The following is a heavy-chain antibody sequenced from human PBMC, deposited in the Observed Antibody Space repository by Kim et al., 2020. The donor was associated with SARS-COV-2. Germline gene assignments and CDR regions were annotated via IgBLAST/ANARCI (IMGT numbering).Heavy chain of an antibody. CDR1: GCSISSSSYY. V-gene: IGHV4-39*01. J-gene: IGHJ4*02. CDR2: IYYSGST. D-gene: IGHD5-18*01. CDR3: ARVDTDSFFRLDY. Sequence: SETLSLTCTVSGCSISSSSYYWGWIRQPPGKGLEWIGSIYYSGSTYYNPSLKSRVTISVDTSKNQFSLKLSSVTAADTAVYYCARVDTDSFFRLDYWGQGTLVTVSS.